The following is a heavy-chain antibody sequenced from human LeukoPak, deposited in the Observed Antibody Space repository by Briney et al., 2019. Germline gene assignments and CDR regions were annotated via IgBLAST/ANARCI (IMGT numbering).Heavy chain of an antibody. V-gene: IGHV4-34*01. Sequence: PSETLSLTCAVYGGSFSGYYWSWIRQPPGKGLEWIGEINHSGSTNYNPSLKSRVTISVDTSKNQFSLKLSSVTAADTAVYYCARGRESCSGGSCYPLPPNSWGQGTLVTVSS. J-gene: IGHJ4*02. CDR2: INHSGST. CDR3: ARGRESCSGGSCYPLPPNS. CDR1: GGSFSGYY. D-gene: IGHD2-15*01.